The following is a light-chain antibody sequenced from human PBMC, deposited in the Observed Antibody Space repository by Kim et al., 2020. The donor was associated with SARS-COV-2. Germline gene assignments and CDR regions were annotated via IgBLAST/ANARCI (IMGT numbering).Light chain of an antibody. CDR3: QQYGSSPIT. CDR2: GAS. J-gene: IGKJ5*01. Sequence: EIVLTQSPGTLSVSPGVRATLFCRASPSVNTGYLAWYQQKLGQAPRLLIYGASSRATGIPDRFSGSGSGTDFTLTISNLEPEDIAVYYCQQYGSSPITFGQGTRLEIK. CDR1: PSVNTGY. V-gene: IGKV3-20*01.